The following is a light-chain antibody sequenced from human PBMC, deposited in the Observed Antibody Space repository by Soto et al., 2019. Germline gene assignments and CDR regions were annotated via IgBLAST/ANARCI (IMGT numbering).Light chain of an antibody. CDR1: SSDFGDYNS. J-gene: IGLJ1*01. V-gene: IGLV2-14*01. CDR3: SSYTGSNTYV. Sequence: QSALTQPASVSGSPGQSITFSCTGTSSDFGDYNSVSWYQQHPGKAPKLMILEVSKRPSGVSNRFSGSKSGNTASLTISGLQAEDEADYYCSSYTGSNTYVFGTGTKVTVL. CDR2: EVS.